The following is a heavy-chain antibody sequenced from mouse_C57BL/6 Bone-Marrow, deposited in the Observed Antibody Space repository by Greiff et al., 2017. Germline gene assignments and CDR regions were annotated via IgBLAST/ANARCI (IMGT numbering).Heavy chain of an antibody. V-gene: IGHV1-53*01. CDR2: INPSNGGT. Sequence: VQLQQPGTELVKPGASVKLSCKASGYTFTSYWMHWVKQRPGQGLEWIGNINPSNGGTNYNEKFKSKATLTVDTSSSTAYMQLSSLTSEDSAVFYCQYGNYVHWYFDVWGTGTTVTVSS. D-gene: IGHD2-1*01. J-gene: IGHJ1*03. CDR1: GYTFTSYW. CDR3: QYGNYVHWYFDV.